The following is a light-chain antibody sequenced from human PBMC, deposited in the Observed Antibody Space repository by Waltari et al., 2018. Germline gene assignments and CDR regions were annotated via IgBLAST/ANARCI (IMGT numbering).Light chain of an antibody. CDR3: QLLNSTQWT. CDR2: AAS. J-gene: IGKJ1*01. Sequence: IQLTQSPSSLSASVGHRVTITCRASQGISDYLAWYQQKPGKAPKLLIYAASTLQSGVPSGFGGSGSGTDFTLTISRLQTEDFATDYWQLLNSTQWTSGQVKGVEIK. CDR1: QGISDY. V-gene: IGKV1-9*01.